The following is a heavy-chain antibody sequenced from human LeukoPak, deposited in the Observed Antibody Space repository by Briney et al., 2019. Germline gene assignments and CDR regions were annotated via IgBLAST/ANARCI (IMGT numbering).Heavy chain of an antibody. CDR3: AGGRLGGSGYSYNY. V-gene: IGHV3-48*04. CDR1: GFKLIGYS. J-gene: IGHJ4*02. Sequence: PGGSLRLSCAASGFKLIGYSMNWVRQAPGKGPEWFSYINSSSGTIIYADSVKGRFTISRDNAKNSLYLQMNSLRAEDTAVYYCAGGRLGGSGYSYNYWGQGTLVTVSS. D-gene: IGHD5-18*01. CDR2: INSSSGTI.